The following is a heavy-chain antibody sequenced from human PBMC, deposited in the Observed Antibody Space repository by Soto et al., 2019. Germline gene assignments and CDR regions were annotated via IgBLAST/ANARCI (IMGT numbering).Heavy chain of an antibody. D-gene: IGHD5-18*01. V-gene: IGHV3-33*01. J-gene: IGHJ4*02. CDR1: GFTFSSYG. Sequence: QVQLVESGGGVVQPGRSLRLSCAASGFTFSSYGMHWVRQAPGKGLEWVAVIWYDGSNKYYADSVKGRFTISRDNSKNTLYLQINSLRAEDTAVYYCARDGGYSYGPGAFDYWGQGTLVTVSS. CDR3: ARDGGYSYGPGAFDY. CDR2: IWYDGSNK.